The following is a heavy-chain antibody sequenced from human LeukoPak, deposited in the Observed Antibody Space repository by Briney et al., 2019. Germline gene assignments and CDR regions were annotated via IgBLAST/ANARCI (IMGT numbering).Heavy chain of an antibody. V-gene: IGHV1-2*02. J-gene: IGHJ5*02. CDR3: ARGRKPFSGTAIYSGNWFDP. CDR1: GYTFTGYY. CDR2: INPNSGGT. D-gene: IGHD3-10*02. Sequence: ASVKVSCKASGYTFTGYYMHWVRQAPGQGLEWMGWINPNSGGTNYAQKFQGRVTMTRDTSISTAYMELSSLRSDDTAVDYCARGRKPFSGTAIYSGNWFDPWGQGTLVTVSS.